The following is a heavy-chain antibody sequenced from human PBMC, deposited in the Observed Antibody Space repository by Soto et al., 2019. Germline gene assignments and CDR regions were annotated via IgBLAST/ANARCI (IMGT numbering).Heavy chain of an antibody. CDR3: ARSRGANKYFHFDS. D-gene: IGHD3-22*01. J-gene: IGHJ4*02. Sequence: SETLSLTCAVSGGSISTNGDSWSWIRQPPGKGLEWIGFIFYTGDTYYNPSLKSRVTISVDRSKNQFSLQLSSVTAADTAVYFCARSRGANKYFHFDSWGQGSLVTVS. V-gene: IGHV4-30-2*01. CDR1: GGSISTNGDS. CDR2: IFYTGDT.